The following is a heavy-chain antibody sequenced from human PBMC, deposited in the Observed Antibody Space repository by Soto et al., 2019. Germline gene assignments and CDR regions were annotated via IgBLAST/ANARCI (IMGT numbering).Heavy chain of an antibody. V-gene: IGHV1-69*12. J-gene: IGHJ3*02. CDR3: AKEAVAGRVVDAFDI. CDR2: IIPIFGTA. CDR1: GGTFSTHA. Sequence: QVQLVQSGAEVKKPGSSVKVSCKASGGTFSTHAISWVRQAPGQGLEWMGGIIPIFGTANYAQKFQGRVTITGDESTSTAYMELSSLRSEDTAVYYCAKEAVAGRVVDAFDIWGQGTMVTVSS. D-gene: IGHD6-19*01.